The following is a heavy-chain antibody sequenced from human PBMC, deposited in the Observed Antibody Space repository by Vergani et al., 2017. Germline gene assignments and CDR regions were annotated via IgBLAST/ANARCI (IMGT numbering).Heavy chain of an antibody. V-gene: IGHV1-69-2*01. CDR2: VDPEDGDT. CDR3: ATGAPGTVTYPMAYMDV. Sequence: EVQLVQSGAEVKKPGATVKISCKVSGYTFTDYYMHWVQQAPGKGLEWMGLVDPEDGDTIYEEKVQCRVTITADTSTDTADLELSSLRSEDTAVYYCATGAPGTVTYPMAYMDVWGKGTTVTVSS. CDR1: GYTFTDYY. J-gene: IGHJ6*03. D-gene: IGHD4-17*01.